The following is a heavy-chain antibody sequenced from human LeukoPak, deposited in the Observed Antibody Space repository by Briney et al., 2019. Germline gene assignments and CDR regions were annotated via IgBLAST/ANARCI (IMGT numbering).Heavy chain of an antibody. CDR1: GFTFSSYA. J-gene: IGHJ4*02. Sequence: GGSLRLSCAASGFTFSSYAMSWVRQAPGKGLEWVSYISSSSSTIYYADSVKGRFTISRDNAKNSLYLQMNSLRAEDTAVYYCARDFLIDVVLVPAAIDYWGQGTLVTVSS. D-gene: IGHD2-2*01. CDR3: ARDFLIDVVLVPAAIDY. V-gene: IGHV3-48*01. CDR2: ISSSSSTI.